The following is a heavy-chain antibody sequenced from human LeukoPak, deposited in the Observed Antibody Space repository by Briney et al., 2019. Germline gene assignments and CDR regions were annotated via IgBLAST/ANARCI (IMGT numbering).Heavy chain of an antibody. D-gene: IGHD3-10*02. CDR3: ARGPMFGRTPNQLRGFDY. V-gene: IGHV3-30*04. J-gene: IGHJ4*02. CDR1: GFTFSSYA. CDR2: IIYDGSNK. Sequence: GGSLRLSCADSGFTFSSYAMHWVRQAPGKGLEGVAVIIYDGSNKYYADSVKGRFTISRDNSKNTLYLQMNSLGGEDTAVYYCARGPMFGRTPNQLRGFDYWGQGTLVIVSS.